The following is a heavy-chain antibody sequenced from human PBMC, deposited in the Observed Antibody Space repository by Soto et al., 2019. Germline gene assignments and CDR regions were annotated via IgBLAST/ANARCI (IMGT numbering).Heavy chain of an antibody. D-gene: IGHD6-13*01. CDR1: GGSISSSSYY. J-gene: IGHJ5*02. V-gene: IGHV4-39*01. CDR3: ARREAAAGTSWFDP. Sequence: QLQLQESGPGLVKPSETLSLTCTVSGGSISSSSYYWGWIRQPPGKGLEWIGSIYYSGSTYYNPSPKSRVTISVDTSKNQFSLKLSSVTAADTAVYYCARREAAAGTSWFDPWGQGTLVTVSS. CDR2: IYYSGST.